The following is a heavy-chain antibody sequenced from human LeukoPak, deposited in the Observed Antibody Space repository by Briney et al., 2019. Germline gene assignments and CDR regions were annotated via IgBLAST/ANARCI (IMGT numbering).Heavy chain of an antibody. CDR1: GFIFRNYW. CDR3: AREGTLRAHWDPFDY. D-gene: IGHD7-27*01. Sequence: GGSLRLSCAVSGFIFRNYWMSWVRQAPGKGLEWVATIKIDGSEIYYVDSVRGRFTISRDNVRNSLYLQMHSLRGEDTAVYYCAREGTLRAHWDPFDYWGQGTLVTVSS. J-gene: IGHJ4*02. V-gene: IGHV3-7*01. CDR2: IKIDGSEI.